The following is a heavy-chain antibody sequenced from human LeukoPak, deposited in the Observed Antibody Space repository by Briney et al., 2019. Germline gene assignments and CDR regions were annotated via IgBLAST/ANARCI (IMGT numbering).Heavy chain of an antibody. CDR1: GGSISSYY. D-gene: IGHD6-6*01. Sequence: ASETLSLTCTVSGGSISSYYWSWIRQPPGKGLEWIGYIYYSGTTNYNPSLKSRVTISVDTSKNQFPLNLSSVTAADTAVYYCARGGGYGSSPAIWGQGTLVTVSS. V-gene: IGHV4-59*01. J-gene: IGHJ4*02. CDR3: ARGGGYGSSPAI. CDR2: IYYSGTT.